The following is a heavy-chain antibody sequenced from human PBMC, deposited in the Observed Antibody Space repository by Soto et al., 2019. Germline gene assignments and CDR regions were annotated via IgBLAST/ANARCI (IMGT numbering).Heavy chain of an antibody. Sequence: SETLSLTCTVSGGSISSSSYYRGWIRQPPGKGLEWIGSIYYSGSTYYNPSLKSRVTISVDTSKNQFSLKLSSVTAADTAVYYCARQWFGELNRPFDYWGQGTLVTVSS. CDR1: GGSISSSSYY. CDR2: IYYSGST. CDR3: ARQWFGELNRPFDY. J-gene: IGHJ4*02. V-gene: IGHV4-39*01. D-gene: IGHD3-10*01.